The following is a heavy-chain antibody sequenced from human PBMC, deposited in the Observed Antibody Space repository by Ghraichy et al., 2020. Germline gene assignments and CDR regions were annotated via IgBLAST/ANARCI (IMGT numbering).Heavy chain of an antibody. D-gene: IGHD3-22*01. CDR2: IYPGDSDT. J-gene: IGHJ4*02. V-gene: IGHV5-51*01. CDR3: ARIGYGVKVVVIRLFDY. CDR1: GYSFTSYW. Sequence: GESLNISCKGSGYSFTSYWIGWVRQMPGKGLEWMGIIYPGDSDTRYSPSFQGQVTISADKSISTAYLQWSSLKASDTAMYYCARIGYGVKVVVIRLFDYWGQGTLVTVSS.